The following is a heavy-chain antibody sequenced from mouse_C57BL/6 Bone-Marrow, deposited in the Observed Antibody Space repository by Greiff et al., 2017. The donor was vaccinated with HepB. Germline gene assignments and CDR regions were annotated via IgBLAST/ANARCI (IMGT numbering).Heavy chain of an antibody. J-gene: IGHJ2*01. CDR3: TGGCTTSRDY. D-gene: IGHD1-1*01. CDR2: IYPGDGDT. CDR1: GYAFSSYW. V-gene: IGHV1-80*01. Sequence: VQVVESGAELVKPGASVKISCKASGYAFSSYWMNWVKQRPGKGLEWIGQIYPGDGDTNYNGKFKGKATLTADKSSSTAYMQLSSLTSEDSAVYYCTGGCTTSRDYWGQGTTLTVSS.